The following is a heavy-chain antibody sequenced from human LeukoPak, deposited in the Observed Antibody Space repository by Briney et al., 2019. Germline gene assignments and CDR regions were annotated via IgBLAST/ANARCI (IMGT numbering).Heavy chain of an antibody. V-gene: IGHV3-33*01. CDR3: ARVPPYNIVVTGTDHYYYYYGTDV. CDR2: IWYDGTNK. D-gene: IGHD6-13*01. CDR1: GFIFSNYG. J-gene: IGHJ6*02. Sequence: GGSLRLSCAASGFIFSNYGMHWVRQAPGKGLEWVAVIWYDGTNKYFADSVKGRFTISRDNFKNKLNLQMNSLRAEDTAVYYCARVPPYNIVVTGTDHYYYYYGTDVWGQGTTVTVSS.